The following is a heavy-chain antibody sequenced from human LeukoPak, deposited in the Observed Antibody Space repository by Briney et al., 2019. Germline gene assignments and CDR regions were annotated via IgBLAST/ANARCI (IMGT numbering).Heavy chain of an antibody. CDR1: GFTSSGYA. J-gene: IGHJ4*02. V-gene: IGHV3-30*03. CDR3: ARDLRRFAAYYFDY. D-gene: IGHD5/OR15-5a*01. Sequence: GGSLRLSCAASGFTSSGYAIHWVRQAPGKGLEWVAVISSDGRDKHHADSVKGRFTISRDNSKNTLYLQTNSLRAEDTAVYYCARDLRRFAAYYFDYWGQGTLVTVSS. CDR2: ISSDGRDK.